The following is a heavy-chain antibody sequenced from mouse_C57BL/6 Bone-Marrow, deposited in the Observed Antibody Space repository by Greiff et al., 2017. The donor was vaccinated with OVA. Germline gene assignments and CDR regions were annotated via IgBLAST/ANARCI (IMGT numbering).Heavy chain of an antibody. Sequence: VKLVESGPGLVQPSQSLSITCTVSGFSLTSYGVHWVRQSPGKGLEWLGVIWSGGSTDYNAAFISRLSISKDNSKSQVFFKMNSLQAYDTAIYYCARPSNCDYFDYWGQGTTLTVSS. D-gene: IGHD4-1*01. J-gene: IGHJ2*01. CDR3: ARPSNCDYFDY. CDR2: IWSGGST. CDR1: GFSLTSYG. V-gene: IGHV2-2*01.